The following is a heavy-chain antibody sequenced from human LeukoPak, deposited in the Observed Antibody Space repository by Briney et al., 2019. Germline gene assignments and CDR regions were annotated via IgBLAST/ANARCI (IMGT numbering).Heavy chain of an antibody. CDR2: ISSIGST. Sequence: SETLSLTFSVSDDSFSTHYWTWIRHPPGKGLEWIGYISSIGSTNYNPSLKSRVTITVDTSKNQFSLKMTSVTAADTAVYYCARDPTTVAKGFDVWGQGTMVTVSS. V-gene: IGHV4-59*11. J-gene: IGHJ3*01. CDR1: DDSFSTHY. CDR3: ARDPTTVAKGFDV. D-gene: IGHD4-17*01.